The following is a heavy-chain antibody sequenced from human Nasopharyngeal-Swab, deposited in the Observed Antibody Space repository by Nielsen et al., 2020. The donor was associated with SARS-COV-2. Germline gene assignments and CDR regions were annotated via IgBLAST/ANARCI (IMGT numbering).Heavy chain of an antibody. CDR2: IYYSGST. J-gene: IGHJ6*02. D-gene: IGHD3-16*01. Sequence: IREPAVKGLGGIGSIYYSGSTSYNPSLKSRVTISVDTSKNQFSLKLSSVTAADTAVYYYARRVARAPRHEGDYYYGMDVWGQGTTVTVSS. CDR3: ARRVARAPRHEGDYYYGMDV. V-gene: IGHV4-39*01.